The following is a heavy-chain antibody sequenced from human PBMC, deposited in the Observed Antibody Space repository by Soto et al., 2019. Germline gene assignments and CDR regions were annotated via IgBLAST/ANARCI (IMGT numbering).Heavy chain of an antibody. CDR3: APQMDDYGGNSGY. D-gene: IGHD4-17*01. J-gene: IGHJ4*02. CDR2: INPNTGAT. V-gene: IGHV1-2*04. CDR1: GGTFTDYY. Sequence: ASVKVSCKASGGTFTDYYFHWVRPAPGQGLEWMGWINPNTGATTYAQKFQGWVTLTRDTSISTVYMELTRLKSEDTAVYYCAPQMDDYGGNSGYWGQGTLVTVSS.